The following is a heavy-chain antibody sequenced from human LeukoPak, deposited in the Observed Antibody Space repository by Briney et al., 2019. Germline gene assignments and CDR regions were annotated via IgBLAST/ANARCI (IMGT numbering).Heavy chain of an antibody. CDR2: INSDGSST. CDR3: ARDRGAYCSGGSCYSRNWFDP. CDR1: GFTFSSYW. V-gene: IGHV3-74*01. Sequence: GGSLRLSCAASGFTFSSYWMHWVRQAPGNGLVWVSRINSDGSSTSYADSVKGRFTISRDNAKNTLYLQMNSLRAEDTAVYYRARDRGAYCSGGSCYSRNWFDPWGQGTLVTVSS. J-gene: IGHJ5*02. D-gene: IGHD2-15*01.